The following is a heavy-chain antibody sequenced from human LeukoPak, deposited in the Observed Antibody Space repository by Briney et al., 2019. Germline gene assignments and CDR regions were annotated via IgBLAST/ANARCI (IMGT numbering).Heavy chain of an antibody. CDR2: IYPDDSET. J-gene: IGHJ3*02. D-gene: IGHD3-22*01. Sequence: KNGEPLKISCKASGYRFTTDYIGWVRQMPGKGLEWMGIIYPDDSETNYSPSFQGHVSMSVDKSITTAYLQWSSLKASDTAIYYCARQAYGSHFDAFDIWGQGIMVTVSS. CDR1: GYRFTTDY. CDR3: ARQAYGSHFDAFDI. V-gene: IGHV5-51*01.